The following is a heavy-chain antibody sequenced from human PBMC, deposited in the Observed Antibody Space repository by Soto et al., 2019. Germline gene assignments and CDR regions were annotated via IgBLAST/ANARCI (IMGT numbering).Heavy chain of an antibody. V-gene: IGHV1-18*01. CDR3: ARGGAVASAIDS. CDR1: DNSFSTFD. CDR2: VSPYNGYT. J-gene: IGHJ4*02. D-gene: IGHD6-19*01. Sequence: QVQLVQSGDEVKKPGDSVKVSCKASDNSFSTFDLSWVRQAPGQGLEGMGSVSPYNGYTDYAQNLQGRVTMTTDRDTSTAYLELRSLRSDDTAVYYCARGGAVASAIDSWGQGTLVTVSS.